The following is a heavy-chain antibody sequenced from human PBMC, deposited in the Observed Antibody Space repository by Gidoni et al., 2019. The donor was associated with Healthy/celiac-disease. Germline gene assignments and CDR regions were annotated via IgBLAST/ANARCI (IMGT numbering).Heavy chain of an antibody. D-gene: IGHD3-22*01. V-gene: IGHV3-33*01. CDR1: GFTFSSCG. CDR3: ARDRGDSSGYYNGYFDY. CDR2: IWYDVSNK. J-gene: IGHJ4*02. Sequence: QVQLVESGGGVVQPGRSLRLPCAASGFTFSSCGMPWVRQAPGKGLAWVAVIWYDVSNKYYADSVKGRFTISRDNSKNTLYLQMNSLRAEDTAVYYCARDRGDSSGYYNGYFDYWGQGTLVTVSS.